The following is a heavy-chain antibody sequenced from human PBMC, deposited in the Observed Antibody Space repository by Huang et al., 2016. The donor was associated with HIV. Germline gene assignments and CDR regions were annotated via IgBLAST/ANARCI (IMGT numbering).Heavy chain of an antibody. CDR2: KDKGKSN. J-gene: IGHJ4*02. Sequence: DVQLEEYGGALIQHGEYLRLSCAVSGFTFNNHVLHWVRQGPRKRMESMLVAKDKGKSNHYGSPGRGRNLVIRNQVNNSIYSQMKNVKVESLAVYFFARVGGYHFLTTYPTYYLDFWGQGTLVTVSS. CDR3: ARVGGYHFLTTYPTYYLDF. V-gene: IGHV3-48*03. D-gene: IGHD3-3*02. CDR1: GFTFNNHV.